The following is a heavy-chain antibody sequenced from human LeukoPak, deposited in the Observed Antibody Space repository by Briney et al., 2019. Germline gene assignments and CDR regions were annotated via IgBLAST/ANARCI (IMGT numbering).Heavy chain of an antibody. V-gene: IGHV3-74*01. CDR3: ARITGYDSSGFPVDFDY. CDR2: INSDGSST. Sequence: PGGSLRLSCGASGFTFSSYWMHWVRQAPGKGLVWVSRINSDGSSTSYADSVKGRFTISRDNAKNTLYLQMNSLRAEDTAVYYCARITGYDSSGFPVDFDYWGQGTLVTVSS. D-gene: IGHD3-22*01. J-gene: IGHJ4*02. CDR1: GFTFSSYW.